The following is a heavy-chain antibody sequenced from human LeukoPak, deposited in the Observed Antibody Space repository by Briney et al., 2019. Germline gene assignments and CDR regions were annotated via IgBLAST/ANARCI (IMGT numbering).Heavy chain of an antibody. CDR1: GFTFSGYW. Sequence: PGGSLRLSCAASGFTFSGYWMHWARQSPGKGLVWVSCINGDGSDTRYADSVKGRFTISRDNAKNTLYLQMNSLRVEDTAVYYCARDPRNKGFDPWGQGTLLTVSS. CDR2: INGDGSDT. D-gene: IGHD1/OR15-1a*01. V-gene: IGHV3-74*01. CDR3: ARDPRNKGFDP. J-gene: IGHJ5*02.